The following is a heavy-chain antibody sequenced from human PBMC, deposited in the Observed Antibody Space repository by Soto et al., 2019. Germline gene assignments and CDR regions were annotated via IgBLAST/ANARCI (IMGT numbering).Heavy chain of an antibody. V-gene: IGHV1-18*01. CDR1: GYTFTSYG. J-gene: IGHJ3*02. CDR2: ISAYNGNT. D-gene: IGHD3-9*01. Sequence: QVQLVQSGAEVKKPGASVKVSCKASGYTFTSYGISWVRQAPGQGLEWMGWISAYNGNTNYAQKLQGRVTMTTDTSTSTAYMELRSLRSDDTTVYYCARDPYDILAGYYNACDIWGQGTMVTVSS. CDR3: ARDPYDILAGYYNACDI.